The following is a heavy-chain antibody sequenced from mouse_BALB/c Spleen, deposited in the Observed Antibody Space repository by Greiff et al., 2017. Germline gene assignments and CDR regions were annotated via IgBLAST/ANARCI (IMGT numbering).Heavy chain of an antibody. CDR3: ARSGGSYGNPWDY. V-gene: IGHV14-3*02. Sequence: VQLQQSGAELVKPGASVKLSCTASGFNIKDTYMHWVKQRPEQGLEWIGRIDPANGNTKYDPKFQGKATITADTSSNTAYLQLSSLTSEDSAVYYCARSGGSYGNPWDYWGQGTTLTVSS. CDR2: IDPANGNT. J-gene: IGHJ2*01. CDR1: GFNIKDTY. D-gene: IGHD2-1*01.